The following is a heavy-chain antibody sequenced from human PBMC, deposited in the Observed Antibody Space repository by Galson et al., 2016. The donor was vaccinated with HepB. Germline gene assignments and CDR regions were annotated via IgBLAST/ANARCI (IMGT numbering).Heavy chain of an antibody. CDR1: GFTFNNYA. V-gene: IGHV3-23*01. Sequence: SLRLSCAASGFTFNNYAMSWVRLAPGKGLEWVARISGSVVNTYYADSVKGRFTISRDNSKDTVYLQMKNLRVEATAVYSCAKHKYSSAYYFDFWGQGALVTVSS. CDR2: ISGSVVNT. CDR3: AKHKYSSAYYFDF. D-gene: IGHD6-25*01. J-gene: IGHJ4*02.